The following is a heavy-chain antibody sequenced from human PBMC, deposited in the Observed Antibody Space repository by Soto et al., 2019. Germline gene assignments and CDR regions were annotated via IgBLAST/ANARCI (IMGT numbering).Heavy chain of an antibody. V-gene: IGHV6-1*01. Sequence: SQTLSLTCAISGDSVSSNSAAWNWIRQSPSRGLEWLGRTYYRSKWYNDYAVSVKSRITLNPDTSKNQFSLQLNSVTPEDTAVYYCARARGSLAVAARAVWFDPWRQGTLVTVSS. D-gene: IGHD6-19*01. CDR2: TYYRSKWYN. CDR1: GDSVSSNSAA. CDR3: ARARGSLAVAARAVWFDP. J-gene: IGHJ5*02.